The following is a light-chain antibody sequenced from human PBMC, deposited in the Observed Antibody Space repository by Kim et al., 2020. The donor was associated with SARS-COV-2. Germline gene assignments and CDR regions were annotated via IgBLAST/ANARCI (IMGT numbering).Light chain of an antibody. Sequence: QSVTRFGTGTSSDIVADESVAWYQQHPGKAPKVLIYEVIKRPSGVPDRFSGSKSGNTASLTVSGLQAEDEADYYCSSYAGSPTIYVFGTGTKVTVL. CDR1: SSDIVADES. CDR2: EVI. CDR3: SSYAGSPTIYV. J-gene: IGLJ1*01. V-gene: IGLV2-8*01.